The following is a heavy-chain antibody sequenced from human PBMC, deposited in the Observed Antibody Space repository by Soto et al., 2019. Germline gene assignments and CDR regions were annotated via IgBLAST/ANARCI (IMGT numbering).Heavy chain of an antibody. CDR3: ARVAIPSFGMDV. Sequence: QVQLQESGPGLVKPSETLSLTCTVSGGSISSYYWSWIRQPPGKGLEWIGYIYYSGSTNYNPSLKSRXXIXVXKSKNQFSLKLSSVTAADTAVYYCARVAIPSFGMDVWGQGTTVTVSS. D-gene: IGHD2-21*01. CDR2: IYYSGST. J-gene: IGHJ6*02. V-gene: IGHV4-59*01. CDR1: GGSISSYY.